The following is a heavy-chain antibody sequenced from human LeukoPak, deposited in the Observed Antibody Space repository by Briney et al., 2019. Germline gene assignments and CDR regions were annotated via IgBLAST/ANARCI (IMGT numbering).Heavy chain of an antibody. Sequence: SETLSLTCAVYGGSFSGYYWSWIRQPPGKGLEWIGEINHSGSTNYNPSLKSRVTISVDTSKNQLSLKLSSVTAADTAVYYCARHVYYYYGSGSYYWFDPWGQGTLVTVSS. CDR2: INHSGST. CDR3: ARHVYYYYGSGSYYWFDP. CDR1: GGSFSGYY. D-gene: IGHD3-10*01. J-gene: IGHJ5*02. V-gene: IGHV4-34*01.